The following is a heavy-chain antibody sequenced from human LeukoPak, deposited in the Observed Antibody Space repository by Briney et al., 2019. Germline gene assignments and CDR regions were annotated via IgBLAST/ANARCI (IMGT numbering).Heavy chain of an antibody. Sequence: TGGSLRLSCAASGFTFSNTWMSWVRQAPGKGLEWVGRIKSKTDGGTTDYAAPVKGRFTISRDDSKNTLYLQMNSLKTEDTAVYYCTTGLRAADTNWSLGTLVTVSS. D-gene: IGHD6-13*01. CDR3: TTGLRAADTN. V-gene: IGHV3-15*01. CDR2: IKSKTDGGTT. J-gene: IGHJ4*02. CDR1: GFTFSNTW.